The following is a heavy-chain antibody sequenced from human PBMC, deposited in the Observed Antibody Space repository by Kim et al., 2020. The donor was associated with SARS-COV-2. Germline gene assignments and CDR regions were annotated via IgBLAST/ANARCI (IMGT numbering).Heavy chain of an antibody. CDR1: GFTFSSYG. CDR3: ASRMLAVAGGGAEY. J-gene: IGHJ4*02. Sequence: GGSLRLSCAASGFTFSSYGMHWVRQAPGKGLEWVAVISYDGSNKYYADSVKGRFTISRDNSKNTLYLQMNSLRAEDTAVYYCASRMLAVAGGGAEYWGQGTLVTVSS. CDR2: ISYDGSNK. D-gene: IGHD6-19*01. V-gene: IGHV3-30*03.